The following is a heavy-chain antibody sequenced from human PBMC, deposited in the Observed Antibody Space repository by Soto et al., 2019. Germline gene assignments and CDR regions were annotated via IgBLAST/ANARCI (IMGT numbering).Heavy chain of an antibody. CDR2: ISAYNGKT. CDR3: ARQVRLRWYYIDP. CDR1: GYTFTSYG. J-gene: IGHJ5*02. Sequence: ASVKVSCKASGYTFTSYGISWVRQAPGQGLEWMGWISAYNGKTNYAQKLQGRVTMNTDTSTSTAYMELRSLRSDETAVYYCARQVRLRWYYIDPWGQGTLVTVSS. D-gene: IGHD3-10*01. V-gene: IGHV1-18*04.